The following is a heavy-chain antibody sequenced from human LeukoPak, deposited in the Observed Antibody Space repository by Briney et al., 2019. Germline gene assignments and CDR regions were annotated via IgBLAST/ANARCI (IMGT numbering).Heavy chain of an antibody. Sequence: ASVKVSCKTSGYTFTGYYMHWVRQAPGQGLEWMGWISAYNGNTNYAQKLQGRVTMTTDTSTSTAYMELRSLRSDDTAVYYCARSSGARNGRNYYYYYMDVWGKGTTVTVSS. V-gene: IGHV1-18*04. CDR2: ISAYNGNT. J-gene: IGHJ6*03. CDR1: GYTFTGYY. D-gene: IGHD3-10*01. CDR3: ARSSGARNGRNYYYYYMDV.